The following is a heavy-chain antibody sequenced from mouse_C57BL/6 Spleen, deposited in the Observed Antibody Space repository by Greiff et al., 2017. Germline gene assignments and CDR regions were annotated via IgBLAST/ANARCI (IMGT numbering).Heavy chain of an antibody. CDR2: VHPNSGST. Sequence: QVQLQQPGAELVKPGASGKLSCKASGHTFTSYWMHWVKQRPGQGLEWIGMVHPNSGSTNYNEKVKSKATLTVDKSSSTAYMQLSSLTSEDSAVYYCARGRDAMDYWGQGTSVTVSS. V-gene: IGHV1-64*01. CDR1: GHTFTSYW. CDR3: ARGRDAMDY. J-gene: IGHJ4*01.